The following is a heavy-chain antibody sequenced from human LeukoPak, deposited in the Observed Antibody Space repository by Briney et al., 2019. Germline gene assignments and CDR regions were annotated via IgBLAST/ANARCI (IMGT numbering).Heavy chain of an antibody. V-gene: IGHV4-39*02. CDR3: ARDREVGATGYYFDY. CDR2: IYYSGST. J-gene: IGHJ4*02. D-gene: IGHD1-26*01. CDR1: GGSISSSSYY. Sequence: SETLSLTCTVSGGSISSSSYYWGWLRQPPGKGLEWIVSIYYSGSTYYNPSLKSRVTISLDTSKNHFSLRLSSVTAADTAVYYCARDREVGATGYYFDYWGQGTLVTVSS.